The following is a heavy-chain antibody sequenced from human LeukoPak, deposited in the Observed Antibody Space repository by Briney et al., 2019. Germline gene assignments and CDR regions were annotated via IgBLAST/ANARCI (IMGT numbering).Heavy chain of an antibody. CDR1: GYSFNTYW. D-gene: IGHD5-24*01. J-gene: IGHJ6*03. Sequence: GESLKISCKGSGYSFNTYWIGWVRQMPGEGLEWMGIIYPGDSDTRYSPSFQGQVTISADKSISTAYLQWSSLKASDTAMYYCARRRDGYSRYYYYYMDVWGKGTTVTVSS. CDR2: IYPGDSDT. V-gene: IGHV5-51*01. CDR3: ARRRDGYSRYYYYYMDV.